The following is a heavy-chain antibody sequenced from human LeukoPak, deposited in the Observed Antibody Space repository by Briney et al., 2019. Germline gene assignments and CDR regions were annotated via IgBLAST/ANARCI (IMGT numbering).Heavy chain of an antibody. CDR2: IIPILGIA. Sequence: ASVSVSCKASGRTFSSYAISWVRQAPGQGLEWMGRIIPILGIANYAQKFQGRVTITADKSTSTAYMELSSLRSEDTAVYYCARGLAVAGEHYFDYWGQGTLVTVSS. CDR1: GRTFSSYA. J-gene: IGHJ4*02. CDR3: ARGLAVAGEHYFDY. V-gene: IGHV1-69*04. D-gene: IGHD6-19*01.